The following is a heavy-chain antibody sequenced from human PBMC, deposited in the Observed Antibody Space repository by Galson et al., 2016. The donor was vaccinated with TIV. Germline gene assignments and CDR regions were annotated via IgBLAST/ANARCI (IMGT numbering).Heavy chain of an antibody. CDR3: ARGKNDYGVDAFDI. CDR1: GGFINSGGYY. D-gene: IGHD4-17*01. J-gene: IGHJ3*02. V-gene: IGHV4-31*03. CDR2: IYFSGTT. Sequence: TLSLTCTVSGGFINSGGYYWSWLRQHPGKGLEWIGHIYFSGTTQYNPSLKSRVTISVDTSKTQFSLNLSSVTAADTAVYYCARGKNDYGVDAFDIWGQGTMVIVSS.